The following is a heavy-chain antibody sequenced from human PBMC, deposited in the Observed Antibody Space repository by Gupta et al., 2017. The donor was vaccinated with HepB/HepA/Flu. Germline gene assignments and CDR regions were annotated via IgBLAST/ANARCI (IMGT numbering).Heavy chain of an antibody. V-gene: IGHV3-23*01. CDR2: FSGNDGNT. Sequence: EVQLLESGGGLVQPGESLRPSCAASGFTFSDYAMSWVRQAPGKGLEWVSTFSGNDGNTFYADSVKGRFTISRDNSKNTLYLQMNSLRDEDTAVYYCAKRLRDTSGHFDFWGQGTLLTVSS. CDR1: GFTFSDYA. CDR3: AKRLRDTSGHFDF. D-gene: IGHD5-24*01. J-gene: IGHJ4*02.